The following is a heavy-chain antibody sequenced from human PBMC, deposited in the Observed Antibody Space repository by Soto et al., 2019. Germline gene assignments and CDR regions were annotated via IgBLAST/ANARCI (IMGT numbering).Heavy chain of an antibody. J-gene: IGHJ6*02. D-gene: IGHD6-6*01. V-gene: IGHV5-51*01. CDR2: IYPGDSDT. CDR1: GYSFTSYW. CDR3: ARHGEYSSSSLDSSVDYSYGMDD. Sequence: PGASLTLSSKGSGYSFTSYWIGWVRQMPGKGLEWVGIIYPGDSDTRYSPSFQGQVTISADKAISTAYLQWSSLKASDTSMYYCARHGEYSSSSLDSSVDYSYGMDDWGQGTSVTVS.